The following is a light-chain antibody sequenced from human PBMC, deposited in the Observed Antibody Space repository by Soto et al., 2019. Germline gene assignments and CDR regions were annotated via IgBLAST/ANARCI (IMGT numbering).Light chain of an antibody. J-gene: IGLJ2*01. CDR2: RNN. Sequence: QLVLTQPPSASGTPGQRVTISCSGSSSNIGSNYVYWYQQLPGTAPKLLIYRNNQRPSGVPDRFSGSKSGTSASLAISGLRSEDEAEYYCAAWDGSLSGVVFVGGTKVTVL. CDR1: SSNIGSNY. V-gene: IGLV1-47*01. CDR3: AAWDGSLSGVV.